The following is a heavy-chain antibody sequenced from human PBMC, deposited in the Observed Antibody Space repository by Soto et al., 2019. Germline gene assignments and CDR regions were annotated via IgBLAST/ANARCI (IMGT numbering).Heavy chain of an antibody. Sequence: QVRLIQSGPQVRKPGSSVRVSCEPSGETFASYNIAWVRQAPGQGLGWMGKITPVLGSVRYRQGLQGRLTISADRATGASRMELSELRLDDSAVYFCAREPLSIHADGLAPWGEGTLVTVSS. CDR2: ITPVLGSV. CDR1: GETFASYN. J-gene: IGHJ5*02. CDR3: AREPLSIHADGLAP. V-gene: IGHV1-69*08.